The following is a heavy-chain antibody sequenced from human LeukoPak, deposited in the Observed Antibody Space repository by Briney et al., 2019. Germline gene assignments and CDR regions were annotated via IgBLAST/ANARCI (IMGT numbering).Heavy chain of an antibody. D-gene: IGHD3-16*01. CDR1: GFTFSSYA. J-gene: IGHJ4*02. CDR2: ISYDGSNK. Sequence: GGSLRLSCAASGFTFSSYAMHWVRQAPGKGLEWVAVISYDGSNKYYADSVKGRFTISRDNSKNTLYLQMNSLRAEDTAVYYCARDPSLPPSPAGMITAYFDYWGQGTLVTVSS. V-gene: IGHV3-30*04. CDR3: ARDPSLPPSPAGMITAYFDY.